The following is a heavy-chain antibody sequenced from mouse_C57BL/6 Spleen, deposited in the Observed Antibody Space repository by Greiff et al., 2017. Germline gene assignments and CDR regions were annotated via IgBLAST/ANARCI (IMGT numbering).Heavy chain of an antibody. Sequence: VQGVESGPGLVAPSQSLSITCTVSGFSLTSYGVDWVRQSPGKGLEWLGVIWGVGSTNYNSALKSRLSISKDNSKSQVFLKMNSLQTDDTAMYYCARNYYDGYFDVWGTGTTVTVSS. J-gene: IGHJ1*03. CDR3: ARNYYDGYFDV. CDR1: GFSLTSYG. V-gene: IGHV2-6*01. CDR2: IWGVGST. D-gene: IGHD1-1*01.